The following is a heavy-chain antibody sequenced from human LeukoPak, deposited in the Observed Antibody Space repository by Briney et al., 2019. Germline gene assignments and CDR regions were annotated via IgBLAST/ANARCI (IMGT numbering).Heavy chain of an antibody. CDR2: IYPTDSDT. V-gene: IGHV5-51*01. Sequence: GESLKISCKGSGYSFTTYWIGWARQMPGKGLEWMGIIYPTDSDTTYSPSFQGQVTISADKSISTAFLRWSSLKASDTAMYYCAISPTPLGYSSRWYSPGDYWGQGTLVTVSS. CDR3: AISPTPLGYSSRWYSPGDY. J-gene: IGHJ4*02. D-gene: IGHD6-13*01. CDR1: GYSFTTYW.